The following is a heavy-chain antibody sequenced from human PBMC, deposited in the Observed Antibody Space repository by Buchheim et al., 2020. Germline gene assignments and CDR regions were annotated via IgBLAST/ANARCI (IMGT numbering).Heavy chain of an antibody. Sequence: QVQLVESGGGVVQPGRSLRLSCAASGFTFSSYGMHRVRQAPGKGLEWVAVISYDGSNKYYADSVKGRFTISRDNSKNTLYLQMNSLRAEDTAVYYCAKAIVVVTAIPDYWGQGTL. CDR1: GFTFSSYG. D-gene: IGHD2-21*02. CDR2: ISYDGSNK. V-gene: IGHV3-30*18. CDR3: AKAIVVVTAIPDY. J-gene: IGHJ4*02.